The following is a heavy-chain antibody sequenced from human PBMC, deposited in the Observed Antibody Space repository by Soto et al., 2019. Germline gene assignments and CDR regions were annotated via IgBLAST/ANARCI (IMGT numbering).Heavy chain of an antibody. CDR2: IIPIFGTA. CDR1: GGTFSSYA. D-gene: IGHD2-15*01. CDR3: ARGSPHCSGGSCYPSNNWFDP. J-gene: IGHJ5*02. V-gene: IGHV1-69*01. Sequence: QVQLVQSGAEVKKPGSSVKVSCKASGGTFSSYAISWVRQAPGQGLEWMGGIIPIFGTANYAQKFQGRVTITADESTSRAYMELSSLRSEDTAVYYCARGSPHCSGGSCYPSNNWFDPWGQGTLVTVSS.